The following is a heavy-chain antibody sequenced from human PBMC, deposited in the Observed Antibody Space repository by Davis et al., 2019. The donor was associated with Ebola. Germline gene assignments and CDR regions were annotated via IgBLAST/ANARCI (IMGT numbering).Heavy chain of an antibody. J-gene: IGHJ3*02. V-gene: IGHV3-48*04. CDR2: ISGNDNTI. Sequence: GESLKISCAASGFTFSTYSMNWVRQAPGKGLEWVSYISGNDNTIYYADSVKGRFTISRDNAKNSLYLQMNSLRAEDTALYYCARDRYEWDSIVVVAPVDIWGQGTMVTVSS. CDR1: GFTFSTYS. CDR3: ARDRYEWDSIVVVAPVDI. D-gene: IGHD2-15*01.